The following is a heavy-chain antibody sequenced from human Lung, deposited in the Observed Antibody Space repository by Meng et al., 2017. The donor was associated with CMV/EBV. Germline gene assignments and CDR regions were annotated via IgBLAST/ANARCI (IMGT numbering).Heavy chain of an antibody. D-gene: IGHD5-12*01. Sequence: GGSLRLXCAASGFTFSSYDMSWVRQAPGKGLEWVSSISTGGRDLYYADSVKGRFTISRDNAKNSLYLQMNSLRAEDTAVYFCARVWGKGSGYDFDGLGQGXPVASSS. CDR1: GFTFSSYD. V-gene: IGHV3-21*01. CDR3: ARVWGKGSGYDFDG. CDR2: ISTGGRDL. J-gene: IGHJ4*02.